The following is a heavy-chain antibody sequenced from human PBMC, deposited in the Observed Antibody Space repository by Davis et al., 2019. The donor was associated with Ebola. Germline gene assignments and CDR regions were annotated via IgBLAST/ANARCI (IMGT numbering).Heavy chain of an antibody. CDR3: AMADVGDDVGTECFDP. J-gene: IGHJ5*02. D-gene: IGHD4-17*01. Sequence: AASVKVSCKASGYTFSSYYMNWVRQAPGQGLEWMGIINPSGGSTNYAQKFQGRVFMTRDTSTSTVYLELSSLTSEDTAVYYCAMADVGDDVGTECFDPWGQGTLVTVSS. V-gene: IGHV1-46*01. CDR2: INPSGGST. CDR1: GYTFSSYY.